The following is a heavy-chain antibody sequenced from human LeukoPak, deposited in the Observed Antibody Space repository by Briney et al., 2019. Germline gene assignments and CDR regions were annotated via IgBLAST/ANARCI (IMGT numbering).Heavy chain of an antibody. CDR2: LNPNRGDT. D-gene: IGHD3-22*01. J-gene: IGHJ4*02. CDR1: GYTFTGYY. CDR3: ARDRRPGGYYDSSGYYNYFDY. Sequence: ATGKVSCKASGYTFTGYYMHWVRQAPGQGLEWMGWLNPNRGDTSYAQNFQGRVSMTRDTSIRTAYMELSRLRSDDTAVYYCARDRRPGGYYDSSGYYNYFDYWGQGTLVTV. V-gene: IGHV1-2*02.